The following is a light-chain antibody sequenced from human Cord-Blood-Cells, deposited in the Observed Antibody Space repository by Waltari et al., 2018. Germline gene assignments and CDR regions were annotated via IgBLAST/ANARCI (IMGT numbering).Light chain of an antibody. CDR1: QGISSY. CDR3: QQYYSVIT. CDR2: AAS. V-gene: IGKV1-8*01. Sequence: AIRMTQSPSSLSASTGDRVTITCRASQGISSYLAWYQQKPGKAPKLLIYAASTLQSGVPSRFSGSGSGTDFTLTISCLQSEDCATYYCQQYYSVITFGQGTRLEIK. J-gene: IGKJ5*01.